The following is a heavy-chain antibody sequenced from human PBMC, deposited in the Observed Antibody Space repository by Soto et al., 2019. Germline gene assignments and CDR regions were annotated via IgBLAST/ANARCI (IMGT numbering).Heavy chain of an antibody. CDR3: TTGSVEGI. CDR2: IKTSAGGGAT. J-gene: IGHJ6*02. V-gene: IGHV3-15*07. CDR1: GFSFNEAW. Sequence: EVQLVESAGGLVQPGGSLRLSCVASGFSFNEAWMNWVRQAPGEGLEWVGRIKTSAGGGATDYAAPVQGRFTISRDDSKNALYLHMNSLRTEDIAIYYCTTGSVEGIWGQGTKVTVSS. D-gene: IGHD2-15*01.